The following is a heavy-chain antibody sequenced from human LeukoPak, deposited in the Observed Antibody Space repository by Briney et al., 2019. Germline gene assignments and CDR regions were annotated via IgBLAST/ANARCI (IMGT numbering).Heavy chain of an antibody. CDR1: GFTLRSYA. V-gene: IGHV3-23*01. J-gene: IGHJ4*02. D-gene: IGHD6-13*01. CDR2: ISSGGGST. CDR3: AKSLGISALGPDS. Sequence: PGGSLRLSCAASGFTLRSYAMSWVRQAPGKGLEWVSGISSGGGSTYYADSVKGRFTISSDNSRNTPYLQMSSLTAEDTALYYCAKSLGISALGPDSWGQGTLVTVSS.